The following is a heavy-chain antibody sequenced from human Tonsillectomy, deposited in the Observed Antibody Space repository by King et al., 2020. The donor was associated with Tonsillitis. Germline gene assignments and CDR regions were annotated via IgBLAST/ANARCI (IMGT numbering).Heavy chain of an antibody. CDR2: IYNSENT. J-gene: IGHJ5*02. CDR1: GGSISGGAYY. Sequence: QLQESGPGLVKPSQTLSLTCTVSGGSISGGAYYWSWIRQHPGKGLEWIGYIYNSENTYYNPSLKSRLTISIDTSKNQFSLSLSSATAADTAVSYCARYEGGVFDPWGQGTLVTVSS. D-gene: IGHD2-15*01. V-gene: IGHV4-31*03. CDR3: ARYEGGVFDP.